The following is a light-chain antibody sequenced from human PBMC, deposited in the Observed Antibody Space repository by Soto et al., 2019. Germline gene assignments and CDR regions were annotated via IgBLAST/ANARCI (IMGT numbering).Light chain of an antibody. Sequence: DIQMTQSPSSVSASVGDRVTITCRASHYISTWLAWYQQTPGKAPKLLIYTASTLRSGVPSRFSGNGSGTDFTLTISSLQPEDFATYYCQQTNSFPITFGQGTRLEIK. CDR3: QQTNSFPIT. CDR1: HYISTW. CDR2: TAS. J-gene: IGKJ5*01. V-gene: IGKV1-12*01.